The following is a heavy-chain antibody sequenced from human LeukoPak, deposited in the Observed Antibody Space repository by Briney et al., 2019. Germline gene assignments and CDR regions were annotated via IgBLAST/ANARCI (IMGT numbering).Heavy chain of an antibody. CDR2: ISLSGVT. Sequence: PSETLSLTCGVSGGSSSSTNWWSWVRQPPGQGLEWIGEISLSGVTNYNPSLKSRVTMSLDRSKNHLSPTLTSVTAADTAVYYCSRESGAFSPFGYWGQGTLVTVSS. J-gene: IGHJ4*02. D-gene: IGHD1-26*01. CDR1: GGSSSSTNW. CDR3: SRESGAFSPFGY. V-gene: IGHV4-4*02.